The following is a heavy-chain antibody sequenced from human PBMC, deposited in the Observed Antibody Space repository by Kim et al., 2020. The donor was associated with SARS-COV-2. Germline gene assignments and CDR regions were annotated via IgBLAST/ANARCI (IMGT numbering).Heavy chain of an antibody. V-gene: IGHV3-23*01. J-gene: IGHJ4*02. CDR3: AKVGITKGRYFDY. Sequence: CADSVKGRIPLSRDNSKNTLYLQIDSLRAEDTAVYYCAKVGITKGRYFDYWGQGTLVTVSS. D-gene: IGHD3-10*01.